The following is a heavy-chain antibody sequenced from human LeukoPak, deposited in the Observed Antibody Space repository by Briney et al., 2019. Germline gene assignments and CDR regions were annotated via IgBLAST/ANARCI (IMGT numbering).Heavy chain of an antibody. CDR3: ARSRPYSSSWYFFDY. V-gene: IGHV4-59*08. CDR2: IYYSGST. D-gene: IGHD6-13*01. Sequence: KTSETLSLTCTVSGGSISSYYWSWIRQPSGKGLEWIGYIYYSGSTNYNPSLKSRVTISVDTSKNQFSLKLSSVTAADTAVYYCARSRPYSSSWYFFDYWGQGTLVTVSS. CDR1: GGSISSYY. J-gene: IGHJ4*02.